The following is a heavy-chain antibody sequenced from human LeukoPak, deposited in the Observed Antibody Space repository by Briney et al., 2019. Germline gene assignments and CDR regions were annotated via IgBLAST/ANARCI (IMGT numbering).Heavy chain of an antibody. V-gene: IGHV4-59*01. Sequence: PSETLSLTCTVSGGSISSYYWSWIGQPPGKGLEWIGYFHYSGSTNYNPSLKSRVTISVDTSKNQFSLKLTSVTAADTAVYYCARVAAREFWYFDFWGQGTLVTVSS. CDR3: ARVAAREFWYFDF. CDR1: GGSISSYY. D-gene: IGHD3/OR15-3a*01. CDR2: FHYSGST. J-gene: IGHJ4*02.